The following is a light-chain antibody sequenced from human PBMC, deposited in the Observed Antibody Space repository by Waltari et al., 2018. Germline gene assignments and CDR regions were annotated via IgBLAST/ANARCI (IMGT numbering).Light chain of an antibody. V-gene: IGKV3-15*01. CDR2: VAS. CDR3: QQYNNWPPT. Sequence: EIVMTQSPATMSVSPGERATLPCRASQSVSSSLAWSQQRPGQAPRLLVRVASTRATGIPARFSGSGSGTEFTLTISSLQSEDFAVYYCQQYNNWPPTFGQGTKLEIK. J-gene: IGKJ2*01. CDR1: QSVSSS.